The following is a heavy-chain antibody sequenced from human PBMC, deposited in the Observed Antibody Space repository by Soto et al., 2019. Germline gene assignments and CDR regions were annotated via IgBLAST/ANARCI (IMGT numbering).Heavy chain of an antibody. V-gene: IGHV4-31*03. CDR1: GGSISSGGYY. CDR2: LYHGGST. CDR3: AGDVEGPRCMDV. J-gene: IGHJ6*02. Sequence: QVQLQESGPGLVKPSQTLSLTCTVSGGSISSGGYYWSWIRQHPGKGLEWIGYLYHGGSTHYNPCLKSRGTRSVDASKNQFSRKLSCVTAAETAVYYWAGDVEGPRCMDVWGRGTTVTV.